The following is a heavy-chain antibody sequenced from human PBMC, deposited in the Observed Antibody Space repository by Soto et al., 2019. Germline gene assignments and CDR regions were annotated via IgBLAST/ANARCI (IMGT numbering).Heavy chain of an antibody. CDR2: INAGNGNT. J-gene: IGHJ3*02. CDR3: ATTRRYYYDTSGPDAFDI. Sequence: ASVKVSCKASGYTFTSYAMHWVRQAPGQRLEWMGWINAGNGNTKYSQKFQGRVTITRDTSASTAYMELSSLRSDDTAVYYCATTRRYYYDTSGPDAFDIWGQGTMVTVS. V-gene: IGHV1-3*01. D-gene: IGHD3-22*01. CDR1: GYTFTSYA.